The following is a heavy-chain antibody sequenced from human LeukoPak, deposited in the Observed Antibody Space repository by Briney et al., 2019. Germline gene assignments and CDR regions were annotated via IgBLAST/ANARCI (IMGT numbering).Heavy chain of an antibody. CDR1: GFTFSSYE. CDR2: ISSSGTII. V-gene: IGHV3-48*03. D-gene: IGHD1-1*01. CDR3: ARVDPGYNYYFDY. Sequence: GGSLRLSCAASGFTFSSYEMHWVRQAPGKGLEWVSYISSSGTIIYYADSVKGRFTISRDNSKNTLYLQMNSLRAEDTAVYYCARVDPGYNYYFDYWGQGTLVTVSS. J-gene: IGHJ4*02.